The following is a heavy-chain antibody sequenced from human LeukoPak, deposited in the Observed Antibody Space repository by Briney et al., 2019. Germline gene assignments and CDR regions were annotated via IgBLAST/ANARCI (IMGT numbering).Heavy chain of an antibody. V-gene: IGHV3-33*08. CDR3: ARDGAYSYTY. CDR1: GFTFSSYW. CDR2: IWHDGNNK. D-gene: IGHD5-18*01. J-gene: IGHJ4*02. Sequence: AGGSLRLSCAASGFTFSSYWMHWVREAPGKGLEWVAIIWHDGNNKYYAVSVRGRFTISRDNSKNTLFLEMNSLRAEDTAVYYCARDGAYSYTYWGQGTLVIVSS.